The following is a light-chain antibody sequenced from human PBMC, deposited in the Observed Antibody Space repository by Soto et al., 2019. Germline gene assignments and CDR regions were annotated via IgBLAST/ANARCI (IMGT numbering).Light chain of an antibody. J-gene: IGKJ1*01. CDR3: QKSYSTPT. CDR1: QSISSY. V-gene: IGKV1-39*01. Sequence: DIQMTQSPSSLSASVGDRVTITCRASQSISSYLNWYQQKPGKAPKLLIYAASSLQSGVPSRFSGSGYGTDFTLTISSLQPEDFATYYCQKSYSTPTFGQGTKVDIK. CDR2: AAS.